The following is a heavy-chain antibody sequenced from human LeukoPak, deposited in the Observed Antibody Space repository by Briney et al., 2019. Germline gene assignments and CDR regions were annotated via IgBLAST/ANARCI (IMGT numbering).Heavy chain of an antibody. V-gene: IGHV3-23*01. CDR1: GFTFSSYA. D-gene: IGHD6-19*01. J-gene: IGHJ4*02. CDR3: ARGGAVDQGGY. Sequence: GSLRLSCAASGFTFSSYAMSWVRQAPGKGLEWVSAISGSGGSTYYADSVKGRFTISRDNAKNSLYLQMNSLSAEDTAVYYCARGGAVDQGGYWGQGTLVTVSS. CDR2: ISGSGGST.